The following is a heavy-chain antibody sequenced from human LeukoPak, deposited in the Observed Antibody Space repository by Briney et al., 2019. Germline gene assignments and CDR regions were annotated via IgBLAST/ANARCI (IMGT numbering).Heavy chain of an antibody. J-gene: IGHJ4*02. Sequence: SQTLSLTCTVSSGSISSGSYYWSWIRQPAGKGLEWIGRIYTSGSTNYNPSLKSRVTISVDTSKNQFSLKLSSVTAADTAVYYCASVMRTFRGDYRDYWGQGTLVTVSS. CDR2: IYTSGST. CDR1: SGSISSGSYY. D-gene: IGHD2/OR15-2a*01. V-gene: IGHV4-61*02. CDR3: ASVMRTFRGDYRDY.